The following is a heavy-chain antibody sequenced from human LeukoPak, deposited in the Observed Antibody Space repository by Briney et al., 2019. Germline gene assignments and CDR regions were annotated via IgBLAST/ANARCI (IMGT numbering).Heavy chain of an antibody. J-gene: IGHJ3*02. Sequence: GGSLTLFCAASRFTFSRYWAHWARQARGKGLVLVSCNNRDGRGQRYTDYVRGPYTISRDIAKNTLYLQVNTVRTEDTHVYYCARDIADAFDIGGQGTMVTVSS. CDR2: NNRDGRGQ. CDR3: ARDIADAFDI. D-gene: IGHD6-13*01. V-gene: IGHV3-74*01. CDR1: RFTFSRYW.